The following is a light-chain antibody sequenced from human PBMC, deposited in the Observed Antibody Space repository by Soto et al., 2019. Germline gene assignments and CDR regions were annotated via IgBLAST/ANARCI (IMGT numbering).Light chain of an antibody. CDR2: DAS. CDR3: QQVDSYPIT. V-gene: IGKV1-5*01. Sequence: DIQMTQSPSTLSASVGDRVTITCRASQNITKWLAWYQQKPGKAPKVLIYDASNLHSGVPSRFSGSGSGTEFTLSISSLQPDDFATYYCQQVDSYPITFGQGTRLEIK. J-gene: IGKJ5*01. CDR1: QNITKW.